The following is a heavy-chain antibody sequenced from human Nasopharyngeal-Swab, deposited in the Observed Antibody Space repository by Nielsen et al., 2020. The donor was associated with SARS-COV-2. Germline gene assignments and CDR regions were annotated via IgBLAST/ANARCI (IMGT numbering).Heavy chain of an antibody. J-gene: IGHJ5*02. Sequence: ASVKVSCKASGYTFTSYAMNWVRQAPGQGLEWMGWINTNTGNPTYAQGFTGRFVFSLDTSVGTAYLQISSLKAEDTAVYYCARGDVTTIFGVVIINPSWFDPWGQGTLVTVSS. D-gene: IGHD3-3*01. CDR1: GYTFTSYA. V-gene: IGHV7-4-1*02. CDR2: INTNTGNP. CDR3: ARGDVTTIFGVVIINPSWFDP.